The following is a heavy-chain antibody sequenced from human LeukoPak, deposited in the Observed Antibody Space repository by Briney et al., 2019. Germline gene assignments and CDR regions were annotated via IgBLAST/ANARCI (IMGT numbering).Heavy chain of an antibody. CDR2: VDASEAT. Sequence: SETLSLTCTVSGGSISSFYWSWVRQSAGKGLEWIGRVDASEATHYNPSPGGRVTMSLDTSKNQFSLNGRSVTVADTAVYYCARGPGGASYYMDVWGKGTTVTVSS. CDR3: ARGPGGASYYMDV. J-gene: IGHJ6*03. CDR1: GGSISSFY. D-gene: IGHD3-16*01. V-gene: IGHV4-4*07.